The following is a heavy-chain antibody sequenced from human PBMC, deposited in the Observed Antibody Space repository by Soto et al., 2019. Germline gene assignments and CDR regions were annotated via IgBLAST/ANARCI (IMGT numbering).Heavy chain of an antibody. J-gene: IGHJ4*02. CDR3: ARTVGATYIYYFDY. D-gene: IGHD1-26*01. V-gene: IGHV3-11*06. CDR2: ISSSSSYT. CDR1: GFTFSDYY. Sequence: GGSLRLSCAASGFTFSDYYMSWIRQAPGKGLEWVSYISSSSSYTNYADSVKGRFTISRDNAKNSLYLQMNSLRAEDTAVYYCARTVGATYIYYFDYWGQGTLVTVSS.